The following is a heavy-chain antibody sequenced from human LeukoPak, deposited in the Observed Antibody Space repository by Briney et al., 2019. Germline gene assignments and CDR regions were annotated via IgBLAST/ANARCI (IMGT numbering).Heavy chain of an antibody. CDR3: ANGYCGGDCPDYYYYYMDV. V-gene: IGHV4-39*07. CDR1: GGSISSSSYY. J-gene: IGHJ6*03. D-gene: IGHD2-21*02. CDR2: IYYGGST. Sequence: PSETLSLTCTVSGGSISSSSYYWGWIRQPPGKGLEWIGSIYYGGSTYYNPSLKSRVTISVDTSKNQFSLKLSSVTAADTAVYYCANGYCGGDCPDYYYYYMDVWGKGTTVTVSS.